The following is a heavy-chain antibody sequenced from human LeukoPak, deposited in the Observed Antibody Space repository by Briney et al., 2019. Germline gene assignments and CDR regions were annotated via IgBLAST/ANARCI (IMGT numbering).Heavy chain of an antibody. Sequence: GGSLRLSCTASGFTFSSYAMSWVRQAPGKGLEWVSTISGSGGSTYYADSVKGRFTISRDNSKNTLYLQMNSLRAEDTAVYYCASSRGSGYYFDYWGQGTLVTVSS. J-gene: IGHJ4*02. CDR2: ISGSGGST. CDR3: ASSRGSGYYFDY. V-gene: IGHV3-23*01. D-gene: IGHD3-22*01. CDR1: GFTFSSYA.